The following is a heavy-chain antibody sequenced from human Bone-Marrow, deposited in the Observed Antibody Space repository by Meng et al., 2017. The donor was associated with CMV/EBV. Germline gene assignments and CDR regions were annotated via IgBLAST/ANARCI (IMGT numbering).Heavy chain of an antibody. CDR1: VGSISSSY. D-gene: IGHD3-22*01. V-gene: IGHV4-59*01. CDR3: ARMETVVTNWFDP. CDR2: IYYSGST. Sequence: TCTVSVGSISSSYWSWIRQPPGKGLEWIGCIYYSGSTNYNPSLKSRVTISVDTSKNQFSLKLSSVTAADTAVYYCARMETVVTNWFDPWGQGTLVTVSS. J-gene: IGHJ5*02.